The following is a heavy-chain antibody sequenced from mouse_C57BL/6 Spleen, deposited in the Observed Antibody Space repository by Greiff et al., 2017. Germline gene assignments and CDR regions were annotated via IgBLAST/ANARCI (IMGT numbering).Heavy chain of an antibody. J-gene: IGHJ2*01. Sequence: VQLQQSVAELVRPGASVKLSCTASGFNIKNTYMTWVKQRPEQGLEWIGRIDPANGNTKYAPKFQGKATITADTSSNTAYLPLSSLTSEDTAIYYCARSNYGSYYFDYWGQGTTLTVSS. CDR2: IDPANGNT. D-gene: IGHD2-2*01. V-gene: IGHV14-3*01. CDR3: ARSNYGSYYFDY. CDR1: GFNIKNTY.